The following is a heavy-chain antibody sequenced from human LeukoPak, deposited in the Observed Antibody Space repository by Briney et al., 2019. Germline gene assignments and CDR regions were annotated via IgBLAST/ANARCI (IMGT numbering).Heavy chain of an antibody. J-gene: IGHJ5*02. CDR3: ARGPPLAAAGTNWFDP. CDR2: INSDGSST. D-gene: IGHD6-13*01. Sequence: GGPLRLSCAASGFTFSSYWMHWVRQAPGKGLVWVSRINSDGSSTSYADSVKGRFTISRDNAKNTLYLQMNSLRAEDTAVYYCARGPPLAAAGTNWFDPWGQGTLVTVSS. V-gene: IGHV3-74*01. CDR1: GFTFSSYW.